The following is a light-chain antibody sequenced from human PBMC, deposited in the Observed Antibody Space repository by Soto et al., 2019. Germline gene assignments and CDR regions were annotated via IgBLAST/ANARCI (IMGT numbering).Light chain of an antibody. Sequence: DIQMTQSPLSLSASVGDRVTLTCRASQSISNFLNWYQQKPGKAPNLLIYAASSLHSGVPSRFSGSGSGTDFALTISGLQYEDFATYYCQQSYGVPRTFGQGTKVDIK. CDR2: AAS. V-gene: IGKV1-39*01. CDR3: QQSYGVPRT. J-gene: IGKJ1*01. CDR1: QSISNF.